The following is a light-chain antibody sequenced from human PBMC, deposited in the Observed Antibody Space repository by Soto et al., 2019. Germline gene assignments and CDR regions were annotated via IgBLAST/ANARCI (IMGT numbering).Light chain of an antibody. CDR1: SCDDGGYNY. V-gene: IGLV2-14*01. J-gene: IGLJ1*01. Sequence: QSVLTPLASGSGSPSQSITISCTATSCDDGGYNYVPWYQQHPGKSPKRMINEASNPPSGVSNLFSGFMSGTTASLHLSGLQAVDEADYYCSSYTSSSTRVFGTGTTVTVL. CDR2: EAS. CDR3: SSYTSSSTRV.